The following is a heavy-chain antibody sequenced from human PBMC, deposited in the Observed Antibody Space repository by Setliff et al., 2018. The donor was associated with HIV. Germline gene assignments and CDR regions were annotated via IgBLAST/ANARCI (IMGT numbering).Heavy chain of an antibody. V-gene: IGHV1-2*04. CDR1: RATLTSYS. J-gene: IGHJ4*02. CDR3: ARGMDYYDTSGYYQYYFDY. Sequence: ASVKVSCKASRATLTSYSFSWVRQVPGQGLEWMGRINPKSDGTNYAQKFQGWITMTRDTSISTAYMELSRLRSDDTAVYYCARGMDYYDTSGYYQYYFDYWGQGALVTVSS. D-gene: IGHD3-22*01. CDR2: INPKSDGT.